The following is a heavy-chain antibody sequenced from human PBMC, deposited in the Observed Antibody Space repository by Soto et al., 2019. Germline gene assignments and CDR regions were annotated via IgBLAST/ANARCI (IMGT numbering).Heavy chain of an antibody. Sequence: EVQLLESGGGLVQPGGSLRLSCAASGFTFSSYAMSWVRQAPVKGLEWVSTISAGGGSTYYAGSVKGRFTISRDDSENTLYLQMNSLRAEDTAVYYCAKGRNGVNTDLDCWGQGTLVTVSS. D-gene: IGHD4-17*01. CDR3: AKGRNGVNTDLDC. J-gene: IGHJ4*02. CDR1: GFTFSSYA. V-gene: IGHV3-23*01. CDR2: ISAGGGST.